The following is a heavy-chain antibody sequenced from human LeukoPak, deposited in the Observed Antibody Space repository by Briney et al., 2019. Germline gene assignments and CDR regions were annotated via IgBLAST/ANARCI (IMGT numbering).Heavy chain of an antibody. J-gene: IGHJ4*02. CDR2: MNPNSGNT. CDR3: ATLYDFWSGYYPN. D-gene: IGHD3-3*01. V-gene: IGHV1-8*01. CDR1: GYTFTSYD. Sequence: ASVKVSCKASGYTFTSYDINWVRQATGQGLEWMGWMNPNSGNTGYAQKFQGRVTMTRNTSISTAYMELSSLRSEDTAVYYCATLYDFWSGYYPNWGQGTLVTVSS.